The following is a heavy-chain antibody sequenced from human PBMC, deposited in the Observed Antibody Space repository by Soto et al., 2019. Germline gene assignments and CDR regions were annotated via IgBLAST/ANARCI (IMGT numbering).Heavy chain of an antibody. J-gene: IGHJ4*02. CDR2: ISGGSRNT. D-gene: IGHD3-22*01. CDR3: AKGGSYYYDSSGYYAN. V-gene: IGHV3-23*01. CDR1: GFTFSNNA. Sequence: GGSLRLSCAASGFTFSNNAMSWVRQAPGKGLEWVSPISGGSRNTYYADSAKGRFSLSRDNSKNTLFLQMNSLRAEDTAIYYCAKGGSYYYDSSGYYANWGQGTLVTVSS.